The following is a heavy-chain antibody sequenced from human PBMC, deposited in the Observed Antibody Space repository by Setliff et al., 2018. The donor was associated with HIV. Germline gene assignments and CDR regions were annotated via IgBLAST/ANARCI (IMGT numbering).Heavy chain of an antibody. J-gene: IGHJ4*02. CDR3: TKNFFGGRWD. Sequence: GESLRLSCAASGFTFSSFSMNWVRQAPGKGLEWISTISESGSNTYFADSVKGRFTVSRDNSKNMLYLQLNSLRVEDTAVYYCTKNFFGGRWDWGQGTLVTVSS. CDR2: ISESGSNT. CDR1: GFTFSSFS. D-gene: IGHD1-26*01. V-gene: IGHV3-23*01.